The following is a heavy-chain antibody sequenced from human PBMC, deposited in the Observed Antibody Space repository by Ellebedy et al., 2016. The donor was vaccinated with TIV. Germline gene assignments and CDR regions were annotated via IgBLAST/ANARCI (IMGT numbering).Heavy chain of an antibody. CDR1: GFTFSSYA. Sequence: PGGSLRLSCAASGFTFSSYAMSWVRQAPGKGLEWVSTISNTGSRTYYADSVEGRFTISRDNSKKTLYLQMNSLRAEDTAIYYCAKGRGGGSDSSAPRYYFDSWGLGTLVTVSS. CDR2: ISNTGSRT. V-gene: IGHV3-23*01. J-gene: IGHJ4*02. D-gene: IGHD3-22*01. CDR3: AKGRGGGSDSSAPRYYFDS.